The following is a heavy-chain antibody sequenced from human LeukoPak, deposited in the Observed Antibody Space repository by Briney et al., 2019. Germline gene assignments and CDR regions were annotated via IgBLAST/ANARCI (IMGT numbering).Heavy chain of an antibody. CDR1: GGTFSSYA. Sequence: SVKVSCKASGGTFSSYAISWVRQAPGQGLEWMGRIIPILGIANYAQKFQGRVTMTEDTSTDTAYMELSSLRSEDTAVYYCATELRDYYDSSGYYFDYWGQGTLVTVSS. J-gene: IGHJ4*02. D-gene: IGHD3-22*01. CDR2: IIPILGIA. CDR3: ATELRDYYDSSGYYFDY. V-gene: IGHV1-69*04.